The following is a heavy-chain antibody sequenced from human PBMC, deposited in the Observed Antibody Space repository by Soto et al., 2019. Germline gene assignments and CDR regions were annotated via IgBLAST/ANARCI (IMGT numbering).Heavy chain of an antibody. D-gene: IGHD3-3*01. Sequence: GGSLRLSCAASGFTFSGSAMHWVRQASGKGLEWVGRIRSKANSYATAYAASVKGRFTISRDDSKNTAYLQMNSLKTEDTAVYYCTRLRDFWSGYYTGADYYYGMDVWGQGTTVTVSS. CDR3: TRLRDFWSGYYTGADYYYGMDV. J-gene: IGHJ6*02. V-gene: IGHV3-73*01. CDR1: GFTFSGSA. CDR2: IRSKANSYAT.